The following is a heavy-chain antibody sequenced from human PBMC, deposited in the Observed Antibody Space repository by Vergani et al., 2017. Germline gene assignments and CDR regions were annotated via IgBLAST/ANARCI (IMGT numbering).Heavy chain of an antibody. V-gene: IGHV3-30*02. J-gene: IGHJ6*02. CDR2: IRYDGSNK. D-gene: IGHD3-22*01. CDR3: AKEXGYYDSSGWLSMDV. Sequence: QVQLVESGGGVVQPGGSLILSCAASGFTFSSYGMHWVRQAPGKGLEWVAFIRYDGSNKYYADSVKGRFTISRDNSKNTLYLQMNSLRAEDTAVYYCAKEXGYYDSSGWLSMDVWGQGTTVTVSS. CDR1: GFTFSSYG.